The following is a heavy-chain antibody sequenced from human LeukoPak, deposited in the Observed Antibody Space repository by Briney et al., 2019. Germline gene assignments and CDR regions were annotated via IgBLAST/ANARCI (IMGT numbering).Heavy chain of an antibody. D-gene: IGHD6-13*01. J-gene: IGHJ4*02. CDR2: IYYTGST. Sequence: SETLSLTCTVSGDSIRSSTYYWGWIRQPPGKGLEWIGNIYYTGSTWYNPALKSRGSISVDTSKNQFSLKLSSVTAAGTAVYYCASVIAAGGKGLEYWGQGALVTVSS. V-gene: IGHV4-39*01. CDR1: GDSIRSSTYY. CDR3: ASVIAAGGKGLEY.